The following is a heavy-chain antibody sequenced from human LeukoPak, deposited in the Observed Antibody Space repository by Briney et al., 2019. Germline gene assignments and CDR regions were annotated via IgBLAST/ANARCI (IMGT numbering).Heavy chain of an antibody. CDR1: GDSISSGYY. D-gene: IGHD1-26*01. CDR3: ASSGGSVGGIGTAHLEMDY. J-gene: IGHJ4*02. Sequence: SETLSLTCTVSGDSISSGYYWGWIRQPPGKGLEWIGSIYHSGSTYYNPSLKSRVTISVDTSKNQFSLKLSSVTAADTAVYYCASSGGSVGGIGTAHLEMDYWGQGTLVTVSS. V-gene: IGHV4-38-2*02. CDR2: IYHSGST.